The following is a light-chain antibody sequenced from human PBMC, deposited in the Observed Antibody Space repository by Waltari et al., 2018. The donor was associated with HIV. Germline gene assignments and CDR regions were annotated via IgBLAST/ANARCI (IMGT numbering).Light chain of an antibody. CDR3: QQRSHWPLT. Sequence: ETVLTQSPARLSLSQGERATLSCRANQSVSDFLAWYRQTPGQPPRLLIYDASTRATGTPARFSGSGSGTDFTLTISSLEPEDFAVYYCQQRSHWPLTFGGGTKVEMK. CDR2: DAS. J-gene: IGKJ4*01. V-gene: IGKV3-11*01. CDR1: QSVSDF.